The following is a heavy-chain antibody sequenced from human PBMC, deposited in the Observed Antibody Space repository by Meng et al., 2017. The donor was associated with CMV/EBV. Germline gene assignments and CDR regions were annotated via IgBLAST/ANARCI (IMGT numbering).Heavy chain of an antibody. V-gene: IGHV4-31*03. D-gene: IGHD1-7*01. CDR3: ARDRFSITGTTYLGFGMDV. CDR1: GGSITSGNYY. J-gene: IGHJ6*02. CDR2: IYHGGST. Sequence: LRLSCTVSGGSITSGNYYWTWIRQHPGKGLEWIGFIYHGGSTDYNPSLKSRLTILVDTSKNQFSLKLSSVTAADTAVYYCARDRFSITGTTYLGFGMDVWGQGTTVTVSS.